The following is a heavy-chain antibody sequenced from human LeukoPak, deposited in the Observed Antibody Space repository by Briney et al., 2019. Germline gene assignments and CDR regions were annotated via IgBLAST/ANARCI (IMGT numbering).Heavy chain of an antibody. CDR2: VDYSGST. V-gene: IGHV4-39*07. Sequence: PSETLSLTCTLSGGSITTTGDYWGWIRQPPGKGLEWIGSVDYSGSTYYNPSLKSRVTISADTSKNQFSLKLSSVTAADTAVYYCARSYYDYVWGPFDYWGQGTLVTVSS. J-gene: IGHJ4*02. CDR3: ARSYYDYVWGPFDY. D-gene: IGHD3-16*01. CDR1: GGSITTTGDY.